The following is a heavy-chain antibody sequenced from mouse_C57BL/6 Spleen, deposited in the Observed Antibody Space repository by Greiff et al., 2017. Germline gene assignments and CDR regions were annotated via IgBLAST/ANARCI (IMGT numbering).Heavy chain of an antibody. CDR2: IDPNSGGT. CDR1: GYTFTSYW. V-gene: IGHV1-72*01. J-gene: IGHJ4*01. Sequence: QRQQPVAELVKPGASVKLSCKASGYTFTSYWMHWVKQRPGRGLEWMGRIDPNSGGTKYNEKFKSKATLTVDKPSSTAYMQLSSLTSEDSAVYYCSTAVVAYYAMDYWGQGTSVTAS. CDR3: STAVVAYYAMDY. D-gene: IGHD1-1*01.